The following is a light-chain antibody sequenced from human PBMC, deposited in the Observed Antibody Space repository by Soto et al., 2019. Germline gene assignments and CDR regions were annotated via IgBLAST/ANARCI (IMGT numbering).Light chain of an antibody. CDR1: QSIGNY. Sequence: EVVLTQSPATLSLSPGEGATLSCRASQSIGNYLAWYQQKPGQAPRLLIYGASNRATGIPDRFNGSGSGTDFTLTISRLEPEDFAVYYCQQYGSSGTFGQGTKVDIK. CDR2: GAS. J-gene: IGKJ1*01. CDR3: QQYGSSGT. V-gene: IGKV3-20*01.